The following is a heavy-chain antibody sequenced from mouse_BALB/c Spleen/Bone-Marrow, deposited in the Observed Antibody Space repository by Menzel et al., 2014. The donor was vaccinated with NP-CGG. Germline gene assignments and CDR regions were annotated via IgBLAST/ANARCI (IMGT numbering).Heavy chain of an antibody. CDR3: ARAYYRYAMDY. CDR1: GISITTGNYR. V-gene: IGHV3-5*02. J-gene: IGHJ4*01. CDR2: IYYSGTI. Sequence: EVKLVESGPGLVKPSQTVSLTCTVTGISITTGNYRWSWIRQFPGNELEWIGFIYYSGTITYNPSLTSRTTITRDTSKNQFFLEMNSLTAEDTATYYCARAYYRYAMDYWGQGTSVTVSS. D-gene: IGHD2-14*01.